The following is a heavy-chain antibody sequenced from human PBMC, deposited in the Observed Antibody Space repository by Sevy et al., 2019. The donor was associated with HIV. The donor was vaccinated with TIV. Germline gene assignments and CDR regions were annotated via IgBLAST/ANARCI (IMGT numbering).Heavy chain of an antibody. CDR1: GFSLSRYS. J-gene: IGHJ2*01. D-gene: IGHD2-2*01. V-gene: IGHV3-48*02. CDR2: ISDSSRTI. Sequence: QLGGSLRLSCAASGFSLSRYSMNWVRQAPGKGLEWISYISDSSRTIYYADSLRGRLTISRDNARNSLYLQMNSLQDEDTAVYFCARDPDYATDSGRYFDLWGRGTLVTVSS. CDR3: ARDPDYATDSGRYFDL.